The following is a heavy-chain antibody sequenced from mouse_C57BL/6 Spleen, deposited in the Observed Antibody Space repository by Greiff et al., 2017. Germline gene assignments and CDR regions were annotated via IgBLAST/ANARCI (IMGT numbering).Heavy chain of an antibody. CDR3: ARHPYYYGSSYNYAMDY. Sequence: QVQLKQSGPGLVQPSQSLSITCTVSGFSLTSYGVHWVRQSPGKGLEWLGVIWSGGSTDYNAAFISRLSISKDNSTSQVFFKMNSLQADDTAIYYCARHPYYYGSSYNYAMDYWGQGTSVTVSS. D-gene: IGHD1-1*01. CDR2: IWSGGST. J-gene: IGHJ4*01. V-gene: IGHV2-2*01. CDR1: GFSLTSYG.